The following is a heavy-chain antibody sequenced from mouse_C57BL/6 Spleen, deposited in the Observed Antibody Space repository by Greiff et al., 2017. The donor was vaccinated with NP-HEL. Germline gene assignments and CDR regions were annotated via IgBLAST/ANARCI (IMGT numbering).Heavy chain of an antibody. CDR3: TTTVVATDAMDY. V-gene: IGHV1-54*01. D-gene: IGHD1-1*01. J-gene: IGHJ4*01. CDR1: GYAFTNYL. Sequence: VQLQQSGAELVRPGTSVKVSCKASGYAFTNYLIEWVKQRPGQGLELIGVINPGSGGTNYNEKFKGKATLTADKSSSTAYMQLSSLTSEDSAVYFCTTTVVATDAMDYWGQGTSVTVSS. CDR2: INPGSGGT.